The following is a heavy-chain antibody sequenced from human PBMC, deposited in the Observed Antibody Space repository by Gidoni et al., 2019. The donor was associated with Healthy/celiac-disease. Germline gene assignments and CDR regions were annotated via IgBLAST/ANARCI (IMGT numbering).Heavy chain of an antibody. J-gene: IGHJ4*02. V-gene: IGHV3-11*05. CDR1: GFTFSDYY. Sequence: QVQLVESGGGLVKPGGSLRLSCAASGFTFSDYYMSWIRQAPGKGLEWVSYISSSSSYTNYADSVKGRFTISRDNAKNSLYLQMNSLRAEDTAVYYCARDRGAGIFEDYFDYWGQGTLVTVSS. CDR2: ISSSSSYT. CDR3: ARDRGAGIFEDYFDY. D-gene: IGHD1-1*01.